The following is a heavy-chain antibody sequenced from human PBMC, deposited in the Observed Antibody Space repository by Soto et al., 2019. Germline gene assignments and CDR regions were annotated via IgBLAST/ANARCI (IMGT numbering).Heavy chain of an antibody. CDR3: ARGPTTTAPNGYYYYMDV. V-gene: IGHV1-8*01. J-gene: IGHJ6*03. D-gene: IGHD6-25*01. Sequence: QVQLVQSGXXXKKPXXXVXVSCXXXXXXXTSYXXXWVRQATGQGLEWMGWMNPNSGNTGYAQKFQGRVTMTRNTSISTAYMELSSLRSEDTAVYYCARGPTTTAPNGYYYYMDVWGKGTTVTVSS. CDR2: MNPNSGNT. CDR1: XXXXTSYX.